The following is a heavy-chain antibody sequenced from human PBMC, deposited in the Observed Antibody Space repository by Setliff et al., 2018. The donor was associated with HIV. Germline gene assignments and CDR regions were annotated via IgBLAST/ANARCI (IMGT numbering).Heavy chain of an antibody. CDR2: IYHSGST. CDR1: GYSISSGYY. D-gene: IGHD3-22*01. Sequence: TSETLSLTCAVSGYSISSGYYWGWIRQPPGKGLEWIGSIYHSGSTYYNPSLKSRVTISVDTSKNQFSLKLSSVTAADTAVYYYARQGYYDSSGSRDAFDIWGQGTMVTVSS. CDR3: ARQGYYDSSGSRDAFDI. V-gene: IGHV4-38-2*01. J-gene: IGHJ3*02.